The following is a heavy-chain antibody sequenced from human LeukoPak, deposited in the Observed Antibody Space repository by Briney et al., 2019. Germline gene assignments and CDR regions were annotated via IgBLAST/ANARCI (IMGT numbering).Heavy chain of an antibody. CDR2: IYSGGST. D-gene: IGHD3-10*01. V-gene: IGHV3-66*01. J-gene: IGHJ6*02. CDR1: GFTVSSNY. Sequence: GGSLRLSCAAFGFTVSSNYMSWVRQAPGKGLEWVSVIYSGGSTYYADSVKGRFTISRDNSKNTLYLQMNSLRAEDTAVYYCARDGRYYYGSGSYFNGMDVWGQGTTVTVSS. CDR3: ARDGRYYYGSGSYFNGMDV.